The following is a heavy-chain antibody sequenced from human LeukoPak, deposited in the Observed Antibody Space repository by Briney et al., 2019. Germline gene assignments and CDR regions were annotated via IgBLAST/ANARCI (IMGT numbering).Heavy chain of an antibody. D-gene: IGHD2-21*02. CDR3: ARDLLGLLAYCGGDCYSAFDY. Sequence: ASVKVSCKASGYTFTTYNINWVRQAPGQGLEWMGWISGYNGNTNYAQKLQGRVTMTTDTSTSTAYMELRSLKSDDTAVYYCARDLLGLLAYCGGDCYSAFDYWGQGTLVTVSS. V-gene: IGHV1-18*01. CDR1: GYTFTTYN. CDR2: ISGYNGNT. J-gene: IGHJ4*02.